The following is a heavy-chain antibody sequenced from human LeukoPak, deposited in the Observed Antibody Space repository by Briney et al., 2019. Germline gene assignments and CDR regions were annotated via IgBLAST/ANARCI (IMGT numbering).Heavy chain of an antibody. CDR3: AKVLVSYSSSWYFAFDI. CDR2: ISGSGGST. Sequence: GGPLRLSCAASGFTFSSYAMSWIRQAPGKVLEWVSAISGSGGSTYYAVSVKGWFIISRDNSKNTLYLQMNSLRSEETAVYYCAKVLVSYSSSWYFAFDIWGQGTMVTVSS. V-gene: IGHV3-23*01. CDR1: GFTFSSYA. J-gene: IGHJ3*02. D-gene: IGHD6-13*01.